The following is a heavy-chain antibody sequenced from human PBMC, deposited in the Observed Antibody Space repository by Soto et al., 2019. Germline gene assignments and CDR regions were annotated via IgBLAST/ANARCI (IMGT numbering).Heavy chain of an antibody. V-gene: IGHV3-30*18. CDR1: GFTFSSYG. CDR2: ISYDGSNK. D-gene: IGHD6-19*01. Sequence: GGSLRLSCAASGFTFSSYGMHWVRQAPGKGLEWVAVISYDGSNKYYADSVKGRFTISRDNSKNTLYLQMNSLRAEDTAVYYCGQERSRGWTVSEIVYWGPGTLVTVSS. J-gene: IGHJ4*01. CDR3: GQERSRGWTVSEIVY.